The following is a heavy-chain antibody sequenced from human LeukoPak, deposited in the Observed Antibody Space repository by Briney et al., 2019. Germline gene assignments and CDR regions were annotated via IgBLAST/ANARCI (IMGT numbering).Heavy chain of an antibody. Sequence: SETLSLTCTVSGGSISRNYWSWIRQPPGKGLEWIGNIFYSGSTYYGPSLKSRLTISLDTSRNQFSLKLNSVTAADTAVYYCAKSNGYGLIDIWGQGTMVTVSS. CDR1: GGSISRNY. CDR3: AKSNGYGLIDI. V-gene: IGHV4-59*12. D-gene: IGHD3-10*01. CDR2: IFYSGST. J-gene: IGHJ3*02.